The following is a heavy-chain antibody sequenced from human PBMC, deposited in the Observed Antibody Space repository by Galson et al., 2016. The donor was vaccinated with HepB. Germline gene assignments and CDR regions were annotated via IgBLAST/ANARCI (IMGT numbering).Heavy chain of an antibody. V-gene: IGHV3-23*01. J-gene: IGHJ4*02. D-gene: IGHD4/OR15-4a*01. Sequence: SLRLSCATSGFTFSSYAMSWVRQPPGKGLEWVSGISHGGVSTDYADSVKGRFTIARDSVNKTVYLQMNNLRAEDTAVYYCAKKGAFVWGQGTPVTVSS. CDR3: AKKGAFV. CDR2: ISHGGVST. CDR1: GFTFSSYA.